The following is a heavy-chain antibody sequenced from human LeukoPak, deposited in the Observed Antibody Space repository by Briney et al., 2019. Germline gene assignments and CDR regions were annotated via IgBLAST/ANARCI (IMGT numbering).Heavy chain of an antibody. J-gene: IGHJ6*03. V-gene: IGHV3-30*02. Sequence: PGGSLRLSCAASGFTFSSYGFHWVRQAPGKGLEWVAFIRYDGSYKYYADSVKGRFTISRDNSKNTLYLQMNSLRAEDTAVYYCARDGLVGAVGTYSFHYYMDVWGKGTTVIVSS. D-gene: IGHD6-13*01. CDR1: GFTFSSYG. CDR2: IRYDGSYK. CDR3: ARDGLVGAVGTYSFHYYMDV.